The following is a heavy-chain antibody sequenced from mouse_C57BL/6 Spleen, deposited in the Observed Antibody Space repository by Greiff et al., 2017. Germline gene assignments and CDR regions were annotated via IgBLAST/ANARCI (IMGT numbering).Heavy chain of an antibody. CDR1: GFSLTSYG. D-gene: IGHD1-1*01. J-gene: IGHJ4*01. CDR3: ARRSYGSSYDAMDY. CDR2: IWSGGST. V-gene: IGHV2-2*01. Sequence: VQRVESGPGLVQPSQSLSITCTVSGFSLTSYGVHWVRQSPGKGLEWLGVIWSGGSTDYNAAFISRLSISKDNSKSQVFFKMNSLQADDTAIYYCARRSYGSSYDAMDYWGQGTSVTVSS.